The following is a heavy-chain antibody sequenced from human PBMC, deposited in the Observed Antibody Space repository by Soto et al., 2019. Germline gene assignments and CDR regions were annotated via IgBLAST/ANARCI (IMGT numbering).Heavy chain of an antibody. V-gene: IGHV3-30*03. J-gene: IGHJ6*02. Sequence: QVQLVESGGGVVQPGRSLRLSCAASGFTFSRYAMHWVRQXXGKGLAWVAVISYGGRETYYADSVMGRFTISRDNSKNTLXXXXXXXXXXXXXXXXXXXXXXXXXXXXFGMDVWGQGTTVIVSS. CDR3: XXXXXXXXXXXFGMDV. CDR1: GFTFSRYA. CDR2: ISYGGRET.